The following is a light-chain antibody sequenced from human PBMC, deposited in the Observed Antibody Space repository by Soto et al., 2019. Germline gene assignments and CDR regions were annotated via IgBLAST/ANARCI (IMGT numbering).Light chain of an antibody. J-gene: IGKJ3*01. CDR1: QGISNY. Sequence: DIQMTQSPSSLSASVGDRVTISCRASQGISNYLAWYQQKPGKAPRLLIYAASSLQSGVSFRFTGSGSGTDFTLTISSPQPEDVATYYCQNYNWPPFTFGPGNKVDIK. V-gene: IGKV1-27*01. CDR2: AAS. CDR3: QNYNWPPFT.